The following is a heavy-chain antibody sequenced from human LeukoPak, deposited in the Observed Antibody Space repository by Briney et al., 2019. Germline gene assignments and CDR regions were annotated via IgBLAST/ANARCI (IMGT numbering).Heavy chain of an antibody. Sequence: PGGSLRLSCAASGFTFSSYGMHWVRQAPGKGLEWVAVIWYDGSNKYYADSVKGRFTISRDNSKNTLYLQMNSLRAEDTAVYYCAKDGWDYYGSGSYYNGYFDYWGQGTLVTVSS. J-gene: IGHJ4*02. V-gene: IGHV3-33*06. CDR3: AKDGWDYYGSGSYYNGYFDY. CDR2: IWYDGSNK. CDR1: GFTFSSYG. D-gene: IGHD3-10*01.